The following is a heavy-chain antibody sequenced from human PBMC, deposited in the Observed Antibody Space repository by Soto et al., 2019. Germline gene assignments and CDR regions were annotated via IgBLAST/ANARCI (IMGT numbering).Heavy chain of an antibody. CDR1: GVTFNRQD. Sequence: SVKVSCKASGVTFNRQDMRWVRQAPGQGLEWMGGIIPMFGTPHYAEKFQDRVTITADESTGTAYLELSSLTSEDTAVYYCATSEGRDGCSFDYWGPGTLVTVSS. V-gene: IGHV1-69*13. D-gene: IGHD6-19*01. CDR2: IIPMFGTP. J-gene: IGHJ4*02. CDR3: ATSEGRDGCSFDY.